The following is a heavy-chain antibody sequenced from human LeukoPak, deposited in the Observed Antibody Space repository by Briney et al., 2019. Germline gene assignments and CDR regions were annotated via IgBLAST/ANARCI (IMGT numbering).Heavy chain of an antibody. CDR1: GGTFSSYA. CDR3: ARGSRDFWSDYYYMDV. V-gene: IGHV1-69*01. CDR2: IIPIFGTA. Sequence: SVKVSCKASGGTFSSYAISWVRQAPGQGLEWMGGIIPIFGTANYAQKFQGRVTITADASTSTAYMELSSLRSEDTAVYYCARGSRDFWSDYYYMDVWGKGTTVTVSS. J-gene: IGHJ6*03. D-gene: IGHD3-3*01.